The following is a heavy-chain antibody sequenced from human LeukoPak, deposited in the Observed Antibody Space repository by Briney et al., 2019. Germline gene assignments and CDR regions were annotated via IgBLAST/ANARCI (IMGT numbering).Heavy chain of an antibody. D-gene: IGHD6-6*01. CDR3: ARRKAVRPRDYYFDY. Sequence: PSETLSLTYTVSGGSISSGGYYWSWIRQPPGKGLEWIGYVYYSGSTNYNPSLKSRVTISVDTSKNQFSLKLSSVTAANTAVYFCARRKAVRPRDYYFDYWGQGTLVTVSS. CDR2: VYYSGST. CDR1: GGSISSGGYY. V-gene: IGHV4-61*08. J-gene: IGHJ4*02.